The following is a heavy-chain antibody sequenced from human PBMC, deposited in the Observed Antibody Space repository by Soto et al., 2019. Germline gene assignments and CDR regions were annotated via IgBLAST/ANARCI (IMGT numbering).Heavy chain of an antibody. D-gene: IGHD2-8*01. J-gene: IGHJ4*02. CDR3: ARHASIVLMVYALDY. V-gene: IGHV4-39*01. CDR1: GGSISSSSYY. CDR2: IYYSGST. Sequence: SETLSLTCTVSGGSISSSSYYWGWIRQPPGKGLEWIGSIYYSGSTYYNPSLKSRVTISVDTSKNQFSLKLSSVTAADTAVYYCARHASIVLMVYALDYWGQGTLVTVSS.